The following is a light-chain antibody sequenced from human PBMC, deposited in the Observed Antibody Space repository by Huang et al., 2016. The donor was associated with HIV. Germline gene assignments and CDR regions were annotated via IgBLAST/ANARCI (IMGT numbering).Light chain of an antibody. V-gene: IGKV4-1*01. CDR3: QQYYSLPQT. Sequence: DIIMSQSPESLTVSLGERATLNCRSSQSVYASSTSKDYMAWFQQKPGQPPKLLPFWASSREVGVPDRFSGSGSGTHFTLTIANLQPEDAAIYYCQQYYSLPQTFGQGTRV. J-gene: IGKJ1*01. CDR2: WAS. CDR1: QSVYASSTSKDY.